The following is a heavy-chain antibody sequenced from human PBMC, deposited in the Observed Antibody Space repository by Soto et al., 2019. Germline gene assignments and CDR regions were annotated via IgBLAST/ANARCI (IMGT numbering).Heavy chain of an antibody. Sequence: QITLKESGPTLVKPTETLTLTCTFSGFSLSTSGLGVGWIRQPPGKALEWLALIYWDDDKRYSPFLKSSLTITQDTSKKHVVLTMTNMDPVDTATYFCARLYGSGSYLDYWGQGTLVTVSS. D-gene: IGHD3-10*01. V-gene: IGHV2-5*02. CDR1: GFSLSTSGLG. CDR2: IYWDDDK. J-gene: IGHJ4*02. CDR3: ARLYGSGSYLDY.